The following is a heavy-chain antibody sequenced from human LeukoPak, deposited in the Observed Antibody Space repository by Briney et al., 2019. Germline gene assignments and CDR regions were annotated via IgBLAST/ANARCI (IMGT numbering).Heavy chain of an antibody. J-gene: IGHJ4*02. CDR3: ARDRGYSGYESFDY. V-gene: IGHV3-21*01. Sequence: PGGSLRLSCAASGFTFSSYSMNWVRQAPGKGLEWASSITSSSSYIYYADSVKGRFTISRDNAKNSLYLQMNSLRAEDTAVYYCARDRGYSGYESFDYWGQGTLVTVSS. CDR1: GFTFSSYS. CDR2: ITSSSSYI. D-gene: IGHD5-12*01.